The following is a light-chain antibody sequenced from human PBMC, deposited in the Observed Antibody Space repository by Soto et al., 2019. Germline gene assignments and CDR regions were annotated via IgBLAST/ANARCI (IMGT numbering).Light chain of an antibody. CDR3: QQYNNWPPIN. Sequence: ERVMTQSPATLSVSPGERATLSCRASQSVYSSLAWYQQKHGQAPRLLIYGASTRATGIPARFSGSGSGTAFTLTVSRLQSEDFAVYYCQQYNNWPPINFGQGTRLEIK. J-gene: IGKJ5*01. V-gene: IGKV3-15*01. CDR2: GAS. CDR1: QSVYSS.